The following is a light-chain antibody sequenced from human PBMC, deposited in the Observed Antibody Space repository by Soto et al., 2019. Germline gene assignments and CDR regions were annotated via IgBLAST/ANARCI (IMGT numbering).Light chain of an antibody. CDR2: DAS. CDR3: QQRSNWPPNT. Sequence: EIVLTQSPATLSLSPGERATLSCRASQSVSSYLAWYQQKPGQAPRLPIYDASNRATGIPARFSGSGSGTDFTLPISSLEPEDFAVYYCQQRSNWPPNTLGQGTKLEIK. V-gene: IGKV3-11*01. J-gene: IGKJ2*01. CDR1: QSVSSY.